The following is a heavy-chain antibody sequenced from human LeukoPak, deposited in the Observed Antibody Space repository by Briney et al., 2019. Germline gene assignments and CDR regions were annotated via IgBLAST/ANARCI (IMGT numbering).Heavy chain of an antibody. CDR1: GGSISTSSCY. CDR3: AATYYYDSAAYLGNP. Sequence: SSETLSLTCSVSGGSISTSSCYWGWFRQPPGKGLEWIGSIYYRGRTYYKPSLKRRVTISVDTSENQFSLRLASVAAADTAVYHCAATYYYDSAAYLGNPWGQGTLVPVSS. CDR2: IYYRGRT. V-gene: IGHV4-39*01. D-gene: IGHD3-22*01. J-gene: IGHJ5*02.